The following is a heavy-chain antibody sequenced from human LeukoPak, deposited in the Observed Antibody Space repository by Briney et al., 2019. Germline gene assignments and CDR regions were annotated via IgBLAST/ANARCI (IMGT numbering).Heavy chain of an antibody. Sequence: PGGSLRLSCAASGFTFSSYAMSWVRQAPGKGLEWVSAISGSGGSTYYADSVKGRFTISRDNSKNTLYLQMNSLRAEATAVYYCAKDYYDSSDYYYLGAFDIWGQGTMVTVS. V-gene: IGHV3-23*01. CDR2: ISGSGGST. CDR1: GFTFSSYA. D-gene: IGHD3-22*01. J-gene: IGHJ3*02. CDR3: AKDYYDSSDYYYLGAFDI.